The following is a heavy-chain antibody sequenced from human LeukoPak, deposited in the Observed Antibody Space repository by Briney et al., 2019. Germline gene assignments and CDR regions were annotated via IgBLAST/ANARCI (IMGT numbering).Heavy chain of an antibody. CDR1: GYTFTGYY. V-gene: IGHV1-2*02. J-gene: IGHJ4*02. CDR2: INPNSGGT. D-gene: IGHD2-15*01. CDR3: ARAPVYCSGGSCPGDDY. Sequence: GASVKVSCKASGYTFTGYYIHWVRQAPGQGLEWMGWINPNSGGTNYAQKFQGRVTVTRDTSISTAYMELSRLRSDDTAVYYCARAPVYCSGGSCPGDDYWGQGTLVTVSS.